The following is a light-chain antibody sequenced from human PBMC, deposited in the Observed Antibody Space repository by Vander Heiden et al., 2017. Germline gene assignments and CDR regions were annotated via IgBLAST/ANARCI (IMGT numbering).Light chain of an antibody. CDR3: HVWDSRSDHVV. Sequence: SYVLTQPPSVSVAPGKEARINCWGNHIGSKSVHWYQQKPGQAPVLVVYEDSDRPSGIPERFSGANSGNTATLTISRVEAGDEADYYCHVWDSRSDHVVFGGGTKLTVL. V-gene: IGLV3-21*03. J-gene: IGLJ2*01. CDR2: EDS. CDR1: HIGSKS.